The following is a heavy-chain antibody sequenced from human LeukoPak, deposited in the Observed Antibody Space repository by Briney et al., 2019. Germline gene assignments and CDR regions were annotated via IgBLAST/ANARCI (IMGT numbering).Heavy chain of an antibody. CDR2: ISYSGST. Sequence: SETLSLTCTVSGGSISSYYWSWIRQPPGKGLEWIVYISYSGSTNFNTSLKSRVTISVDTSKNQFSLKLSSVTAADTAVYYCAREGTAGTNLNWFDPWGQGTLVTVSS. CDR3: AREGTAGTNLNWFDP. D-gene: IGHD1-1*01. J-gene: IGHJ5*02. CDR1: GGSISSYY. V-gene: IGHV4-59*01.